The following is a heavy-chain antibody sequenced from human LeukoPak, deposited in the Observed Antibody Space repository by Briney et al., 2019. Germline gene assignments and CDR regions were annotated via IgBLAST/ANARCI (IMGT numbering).Heavy chain of an antibody. J-gene: IGHJ4*02. V-gene: IGHV1-46*01. Sequence: ASVKVSCKASGYTFTSYGISWVRQAPGRGLEWMGIINPSGGSTSYAQKFQGRVTMTRDTSTSTVYMELSSLRSEDTAVYYCARGIGYSSSWSPPFDYWGQGTLVTVSS. CDR3: ARGIGYSSSWSPPFDY. CDR1: GYTFTSYG. D-gene: IGHD6-13*01. CDR2: INPSGGST.